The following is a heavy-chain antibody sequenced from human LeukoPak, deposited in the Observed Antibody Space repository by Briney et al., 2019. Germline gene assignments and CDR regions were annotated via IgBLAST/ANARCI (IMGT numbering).Heavy chain of an antibody. J-gene: IGHJ4*02. CDR1: GYTFTSYG. CDR3: AIGIVPAAIFNY. V-gene: IGHV1-18*01. Sequence: ASVKVSCKTSGYTFTSYGISWVRQAPGQGLEWMGWISAYKGNTNYAQKLQGRVTMTTDTSTSTAYMELRSLRSDDTAVYYCAIGIVPAAIFNYWGQGTLVTVSS. D-gene: IGHD2-2*01. CDR2: ISAYKGNT.